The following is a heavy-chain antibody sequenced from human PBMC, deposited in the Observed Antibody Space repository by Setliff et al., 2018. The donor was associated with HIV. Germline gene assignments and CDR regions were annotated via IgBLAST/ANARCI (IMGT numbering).Heavy chain of an antibody. CDR1: GYPISSGYY. J-gene: IGHJ4*02. D-gene: IGHD1-26*01. CDR3: ARQPGGNYYPAYSDY. CDR2: IYHSGNT. Sequence: SETLSLTCVVSGYPISSGYYWGWIRQPPGKGLEWIGSIYHSGNTYYNPSLKSRVTMSVDTAKNQFSLKLRSVTAADTAVYYCARQPGGNYYPAYSDYWGQGTLVTVSS. V-gene: IGHV4-38-2*01.